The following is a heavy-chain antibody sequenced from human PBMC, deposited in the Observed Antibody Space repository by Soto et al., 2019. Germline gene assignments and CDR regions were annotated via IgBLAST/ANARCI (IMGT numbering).Heavy chain of an antibody. J-gene: IGHJ6*02. Sequence: GGSLRLSCAASGFNFGTFGMSWVRQAPGKGLEWVSAITGSGGSTFYADSVKGRFTISRDNSKHTLFLQMHSLRAEDSAVYYCARYCISSSCLNNNYYGMDVWGQGTTVTVSS. CDR1: GFNFGTFG. V-gene: IGHV3-23*01. CDR3: ARYCISSSCLNNNYYGMDV. D-gene: IGHD2-2*01. CDR2: ITGSGGST.